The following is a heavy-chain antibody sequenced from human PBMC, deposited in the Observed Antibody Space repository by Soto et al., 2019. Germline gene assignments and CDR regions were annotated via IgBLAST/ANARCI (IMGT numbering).Heavy chain of an antibody. CDR2: IIPIFGTA. V-gene: IGHV1-69*01. CDR1: GGTFSSYA. J-gene: IGHJ3*02. Sequence: QVQLVQSGAEVKKPGSSVKVSCKASGGTFSSYAISWVRQAPGQGLAWMGGIIPIFGTANYAQKFQGRVTITADESTSTVYMELSSLRSEDTAVYYCARERTTGTTGDDAFDIWGQGTMVTVSS. CDR3: ARERTTGTTGDDAFDI. D-gene: IGHD1-1*01.